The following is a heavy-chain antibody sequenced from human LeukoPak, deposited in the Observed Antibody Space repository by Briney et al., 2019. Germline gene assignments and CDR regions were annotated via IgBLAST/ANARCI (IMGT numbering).Heavy chain of an antibody. J-gene: IGHJ4*02. CDR3: ARIVRGVNKYYFDY. CDR1: GGSISSYY. CDR2: IYNSGST. D-gene: IGHD3-10*01. Sequence: SETLSLTCTVSGGSISSYYWSWIRQPPGKGLEWIGYIYNSGSTNYNPSLKSRVTISVDTSKNQFSLKLRSVTAADTAFYYCARIVRGVNKYYFDYWGQGTLVTVSS. V-gene: IGHV4-59*01.